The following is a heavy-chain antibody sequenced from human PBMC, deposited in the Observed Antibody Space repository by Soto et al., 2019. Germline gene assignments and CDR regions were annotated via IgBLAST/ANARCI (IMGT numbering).Heavy chain of an antibody. CDR1: GYTFTSYG. Sequence: QVQLVQSGAEVKKPGASVKVSCKASGYTFTSYGISWVRQAPGQGPEWMGWIIGHTGNTNHPQSLQGRVTMPPDTSRNTGYMELRSLRSDDTAVYYCARHRFDYYDNTVYYYFDSWGQGTLVTVSS. CDR2: IIGHTGNT. D-gene: IGHD3-22*01. J-gene: IGHJ4*02. V-gene: IGHV1-18*04. CDR3: ARHRFDYYDNTVYYYFDS.